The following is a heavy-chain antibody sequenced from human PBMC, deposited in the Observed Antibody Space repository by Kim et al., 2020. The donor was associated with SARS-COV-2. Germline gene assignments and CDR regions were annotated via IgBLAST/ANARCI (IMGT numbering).Heavy chain of an antibody. Sequence: ANSVKGRFTISRDNAKNSLYLKMNSLRVEDTALYYCARARSVEMATFFDPWGQGTLVTVSS. CDR3: ARARSVEMATFFDP. D-gene: IGHD5-12*01. J-gene: IGHJ5*02. V-gene: IGHV3-9*01.